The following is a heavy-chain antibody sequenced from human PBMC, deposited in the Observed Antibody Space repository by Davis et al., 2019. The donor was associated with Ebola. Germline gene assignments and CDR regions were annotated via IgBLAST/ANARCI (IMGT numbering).Heavy chain of an antibody. CDR3: TRQPLGTGTTDR. Sequence: PGGSLRLSCAASGFTFSDCPIHWVRQASGKGLEWVGRIRERAIGYVTGYAASVRGRFIVSRDDSKNTAYLQMNSLKTEDTAVYFCTRQPLGTGTTDRWGQGTLVTVSS. D-gene: IGHD1-1*01. CDR2: IRERAIGYVT. CDR1: GFTFSDCP. J-gene: IGHJ5*02. V-gene: IGHV3-73*01.